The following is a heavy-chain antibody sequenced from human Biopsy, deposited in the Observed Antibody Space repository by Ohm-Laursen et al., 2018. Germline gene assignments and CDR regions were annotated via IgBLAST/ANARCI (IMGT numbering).Heavy chain of an antibody. CDR1: GFAFRDSW. CDR3: ARDGEAKYCKHGVCPSDF. V-gene: IGHV3-21*01. D-gene: IGHD2-8*01. J-gene: IGHJ4*02. Sequence: SLRLSCTVSGFAFRDSWMSWVRQAPGKGLEWVSSISASGNHIYYTDSVKGRFTVSRDNGKNSVYLQMNSLRVEDTAVYYCARDGEAKYCKHGVCPSDFWGQGTLVTVSS. CDR2: ISASGNHI.